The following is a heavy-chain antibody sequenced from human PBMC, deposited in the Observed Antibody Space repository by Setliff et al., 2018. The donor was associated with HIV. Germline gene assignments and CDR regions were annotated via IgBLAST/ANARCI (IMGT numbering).Heavy chain of an antibody. CDR3: TRGRLLWSGSYYYYYMDV. Sequence: PGGSLRLSCAASGFTFSDHCMDWVRQAPGKGLEWVGRTRNKANSYTTEYAASVKGRFTISRDASKNSLYLQMNSLKTEDTAVYYCTRGRLLWSGSYYYYYMDVWGKGTTVTVS. V-gene: IGHV3-72*01. CDR1: GFTFSDHC. J-gene: IGHJ6*03. D-gene: IGHD3-10*01. CDR2: TRNKANSYTT.